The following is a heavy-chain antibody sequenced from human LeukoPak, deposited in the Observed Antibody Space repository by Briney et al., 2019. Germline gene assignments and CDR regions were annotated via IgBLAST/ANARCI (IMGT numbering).Heavy chain of an antibody. J-gene: IGHJ5*02. D-gene: IGHD6-19*01. CDR2: ISAYNGNT. CDR1: GYTFTSYG. V-gene: IGHV1-18*01. Sequence: ASVKVSCKASGYTFTSYGISWVRQAPGQGLEWMGWISAYNGNTNYAQKLQGRVTMTTDTSTSTAYMELRSLRSDDTAVYYCAKGWQGYYTTWLGSWGQGTLVTVSS. CDR3: AKGWQGYYTTWLGS.